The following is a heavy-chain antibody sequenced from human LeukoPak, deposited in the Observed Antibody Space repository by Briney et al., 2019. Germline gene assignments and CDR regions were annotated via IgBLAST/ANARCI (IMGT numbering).Heavy chain of an antibody. CDR2: ISTSSSTI. CDR3: TKGETAVTSYLHF. Sequence: GGSLRLSCAASGFTFSTYSMNWVRQAAGKGLEWVSFISTSSSTIYYAYSVRSPFTISRDNAKNSLYLQMNSMRDEDTAVYYCTKGETAVTSYLHFWGQGTLVTVSS. V-gene: IGHV3-48*02. CDR1: GFTFSTYS. D-gene: IGHD4-17*01. J-gene: IGHJ4*02.